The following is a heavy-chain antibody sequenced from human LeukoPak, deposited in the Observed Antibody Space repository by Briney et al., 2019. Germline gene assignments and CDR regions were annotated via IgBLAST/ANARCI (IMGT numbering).Heavy chain of an antibody. Sequence: PGGSLRLSCAASGFTFSSYEMNWVRQAPGKGLEWVSYISGSGTIYYADSVKGRFTISTDNAKNSLYLQMNSLRAEDTAVYYCASRFDYWGQGTLVTVSS. CDR1: GFTFSSYE. J-gene: IGHJ4*02. CDR2: ISGSGTI. V-gene: IGHV3-48*03. CDR3: ASRFDY.